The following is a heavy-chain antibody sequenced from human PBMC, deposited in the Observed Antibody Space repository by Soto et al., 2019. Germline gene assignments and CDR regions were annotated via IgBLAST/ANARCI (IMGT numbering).Heavy chain of an antibody. D-gene: IGHD3-16*01. CDR2: VTSRGDTT. V-gene: IGHV3-23*01. CDR1: GFIFSNYA. J-gene: IGHJ4*02. Sequence: EVQLLQSGGGLVQPGGSLRLSCAASGFIFSNYAMNWVRQAPGKGLEWVSIVTSRGDTTYYADSVKGRFTISRDNSKNALDLQVNSLTAEDTAVDYCAKDRLGGGLDYWGQGTLVSVSS. CDR3: AKDRLGGGLDY.